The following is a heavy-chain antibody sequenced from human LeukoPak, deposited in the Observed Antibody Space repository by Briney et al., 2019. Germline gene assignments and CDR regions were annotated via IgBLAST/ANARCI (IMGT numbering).Heavy chain of an antibody. CDR2: INPNSGGT. D-gene: IGHD3-3*01. CDR3: ARGPLGTLLGVVRNDDFDI. J-gene: IGHJ3*02. V-gene: IGHV1-2*02. Sequence: ASVKVSCKASGYTFTGYYMHWVRQAPGQGLEWMGWINPNSGGTNYAQKFQGRVTMTRDTSISTAYMEMSRLRSDDTGVYYCARGPLGTLLGVVRNDDFDIWGQGTMVTVSS. CDR1: GYTFTGYY.